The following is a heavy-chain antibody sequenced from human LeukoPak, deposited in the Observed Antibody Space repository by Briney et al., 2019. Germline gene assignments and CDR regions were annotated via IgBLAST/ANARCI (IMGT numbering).Heavy chain of an antibody. J-gene: IGHJ4*02. CDR3: ARVSYYYDSSGLGGYFDY. Sequence: SETLSLTCTVSGGSISSSSYYWGWIRQPPGKGLEWIGSIYYSGSTYYNPSLKSRVTISVDTSKNQFSLKLSSVTAADTAVYYCARVSYYYDSSGLGGYFDYWGQGTLVTVSS. CDR2: IYYSGST. D-gene: IGHD3-22*01. V-gene: IGHV4-39*07. CDR1: GGSISSSSYY.